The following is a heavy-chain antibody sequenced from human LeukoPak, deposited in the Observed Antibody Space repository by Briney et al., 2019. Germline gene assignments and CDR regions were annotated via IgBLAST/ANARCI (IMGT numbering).Heavy chain of an antibody. V-gene: IGHV1-46*01. Sequence: ASVKVSCKASGYTFTYYYMHWVRQAPGQGLEWMGIINPSGGSTSYAQKFQGRVTLTSDTSTSTVYMELSSLRSEDTAVYYCARGLGREGIVVVPTNPFFDYWGQGTLVTVSS. D-gene: IGHD2-2*01. J-gene: IGHJ4*02. CDR1: GYTFTYYY. CDR3: ARGLGREGIVVVPTNPFFDY. CDR2: INPSGGST.